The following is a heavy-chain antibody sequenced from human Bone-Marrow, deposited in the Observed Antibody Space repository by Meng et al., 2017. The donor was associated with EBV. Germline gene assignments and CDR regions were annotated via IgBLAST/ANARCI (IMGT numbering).Heavy chain of an antibody. D-gene: IGHD5-18*01. CDR1: GGAVSSGSYY. CDR2: IYYSGST. CDR3: ARDNVDTAMVPH. Sequence: QGPLQEAGPGLVKPSETLSLTCTGSGGAVSSGSYYWSWIRQPPGKGLEWIGYIYYSGSTNYNPSLKSRVTISVDTSKNQFSLKLSSVTAADTAVYYCARDNVDTAMVPHWGQGTLVTVSS. J-gene: IGHJ4*02. V-gene: IGHV4-61*01.